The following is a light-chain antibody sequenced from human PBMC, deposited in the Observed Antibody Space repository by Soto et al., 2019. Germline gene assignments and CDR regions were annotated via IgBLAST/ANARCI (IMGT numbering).Light chain of an antibody. CDR1: NIGVKS. CDR2: DDS. J-gene: IGLJ3*02. V-gene: IGLV3-21*02. Sequence: SYELTQPPSVSVAPGQTARLTCGGNNIGVKSVHWYQQRPGQAPVLVVYDDSDRPSGIPERFSGSNSGKTATLTISRVEAGDEAGYFRPGWDSNSEQGVFRGGTKLTVL. CDR3: PGWDSNSEQGV.